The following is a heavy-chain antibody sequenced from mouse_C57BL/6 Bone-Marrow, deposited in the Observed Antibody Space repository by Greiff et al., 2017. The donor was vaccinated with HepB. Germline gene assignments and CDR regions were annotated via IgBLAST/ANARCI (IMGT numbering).Heavy chain of an antibody. D-gene: IGHD2-5*01. V-gene: IGHV1-26*01. Sequence: EVQLQQSGPELVKPGASVKISCKASGYTFTDYYMNWVKQSHGKSLEWIGDINPNNGGTSYNQKFKGKATLTVDKSSSTASMELRSLTSEDSAVYYCARESYYSNYGAMDYWGQGTSVTVSS. CDR3: ARESYYSNYGAMDY. J-gene: IGHJ4*01. CDR2: INPNNGGT. CDR1: GYTFTDYY.